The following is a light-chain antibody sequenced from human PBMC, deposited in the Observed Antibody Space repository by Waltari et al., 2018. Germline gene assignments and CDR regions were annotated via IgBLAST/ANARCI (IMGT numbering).Light chain of an antibody. CDR2: AAS. Sequence: DIQMTQSPSSLSASVGDRVTITCRASQSISSYLNWYQQKPGKAPKLLIYAASSLQSGVPSRFSGSGSGTDFTLTISSLQPEDFATYYCQQLTSYPFTFGGGTKVEIK. CDR1: QSISSY. CDR3: QQLTSYPFT. V-gene: IGKV1-39*01. J-gene: IGKJ4*01.